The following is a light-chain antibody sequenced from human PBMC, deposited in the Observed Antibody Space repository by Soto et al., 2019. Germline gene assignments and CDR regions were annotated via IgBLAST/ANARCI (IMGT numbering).Light chain of an antibody. V-gene: IGLV4-69*01. CDR1: SAHNTYA. Sequence: QSVLTQSPSASASLGASVKLTCTLSSAHNTYAIAWHQQQPQKGPRFLLKINSDGSHNKGDGIPDRFSGSKSGNTASLTISGLQAEDEADYYCCSYAGSSTYGFGTGTKVTVL. CDR2: INSDGSH. CDR3: CSYAGSSTYG. J-gene: IGLJ1*01.